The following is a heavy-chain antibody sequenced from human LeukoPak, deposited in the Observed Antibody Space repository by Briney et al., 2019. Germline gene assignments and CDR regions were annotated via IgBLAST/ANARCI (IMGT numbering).Heavy chain of an antibody. CDR2: IRAKPYGATT. CDR1: GFTFADYP. J-gene: IGHJ6*03. CDR3: ASGWRCTKGYYYHYYMDV. V-gene: IGHV3-49*04. D-gene: IGHD3-3*01. Sequence: PGGSLRLSCTTSGFTFADYPVTWVRQAPGKGLEWVAFIRAKPYGATTEYAASVKGRFIISRDDSKSIAYLQMNSLKTEDTAVYYCASGWRCTKGYYYHYYMDVWGKGTTVIVSS.